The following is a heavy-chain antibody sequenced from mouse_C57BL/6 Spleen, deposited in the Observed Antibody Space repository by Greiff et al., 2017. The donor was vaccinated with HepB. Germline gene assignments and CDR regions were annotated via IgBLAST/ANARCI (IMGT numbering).Heavy chain of an antibody. J-gene: IGHJ3*01. CDR3: ARGNYGSPAWFAY. CDR1: GFTFSSYA. Sequence: EVMLVESGGGLVKPGGSLKLSCAASGFTFSSYAMSWVRQTPEKRLEWVATISDGGSYTYYPDNVKGRFTISRDNAKNNLYLQMSHLKSEDTAMYYCARGNYGSPAWFAYWGQGTLVTVSA. V-gene: IGHV5-4*03. CDR2: ISDGGSYT. D-gene: IGHD1-1*01.